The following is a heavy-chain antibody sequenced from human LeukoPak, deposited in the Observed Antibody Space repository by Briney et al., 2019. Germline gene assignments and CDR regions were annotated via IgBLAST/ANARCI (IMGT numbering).Heavy chain of an antibody. J-gene: IGHJ3*02. Sequence: PSETLSLTCPVFGGSISSGSYYWSWIRQPSGKGLEWIGRIYTSGSTNYNPSLKSRVTISVDTSKNQFSLKLSSVTAADTAVYYCAREGGGVAAPLRYGAFVIWGQRTMVTVSS. V-gene: IGHV4-61*02. CDR1: GGSISSGSYY. D-gene: IGHD6-6*01. CDR2: IYTSGST. CDR3: AREGGGVAAPLRYGAFVI.